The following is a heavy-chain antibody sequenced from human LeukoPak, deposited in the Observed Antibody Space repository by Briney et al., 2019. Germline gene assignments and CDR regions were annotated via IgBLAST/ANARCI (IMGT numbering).Heavy chain of an antibody. V-gene: IGHV3-11*01. D-gene: IGHD2-2*01. Sequence: GGSLRLSCAASGFTFNDYYMSWIRQAPGKGLEWVSYISSSGSTIYYADSVKGRFTISRDNAKNSLYLQMNSLRAEDTAVYYCARDLWGYCSSTSCQNGYYFDYWGQGTLVTDSS. CDR2: ISSSGSTI. J-gene: IGHJ4*02. CDR1: GFTFNDYY. CDR3: ARDLWGYCSSTSCQNGYYFDY.